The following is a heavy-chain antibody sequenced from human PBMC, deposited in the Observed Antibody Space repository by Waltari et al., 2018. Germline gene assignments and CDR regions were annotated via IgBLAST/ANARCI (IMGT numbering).Heavy chain of an antibody. Sequence: QVQLRESGPGLVKPSGTLSLTCDVSNVSITRPNWWSWVRQSPGGGLEWLGEIYHIGSTNYNPSLSGRVAISVDKSNNRFSLKLRSVTAAYTAMYYCVRVHMAVSGVFDSWGRGIQVTVSS. CDR2: IYHIGST. D-gene: IGHD6-19*01. CDR1: NVSITRPNW. J-gene: IGHJ4*02. V-gene: IGHV4-4*02. CDR3: VRVHMAVSGVFDS.